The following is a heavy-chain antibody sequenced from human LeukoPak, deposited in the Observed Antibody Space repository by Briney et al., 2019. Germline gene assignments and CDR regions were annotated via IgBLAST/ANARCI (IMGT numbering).Heavy chain of an antibody. CDR2: IYYSGST. V-gene: IGHV4-59*01. CDR1: GGSISSYY. Sequence: SETLSLTCTVSGGSISSYYWSWIRQPPGKGLEWIGYIYYSGSTNYNPSLKSRVTISVDTSKNQFSLKLSSVTAADTAVYYCARAPDFWSGYYTGGYYYMDVWGKGTTVIVSS. D-gene: IGHD3-3*01. J-gene: IGHJ6*03. CDR3: ARAPDFWSGYYTGGYYYMDV.